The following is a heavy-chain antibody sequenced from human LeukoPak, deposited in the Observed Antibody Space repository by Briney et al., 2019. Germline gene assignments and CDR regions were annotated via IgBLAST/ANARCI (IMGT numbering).Heavy chain of an antibody. D-gene: IGHD2-2*01. V-gene: IGHV4-59*01. CDR1: GGSISSYY. CDR3: ARVYQSAEYYFDY. J-gene: IGHJ4*02. CDR2: IYYTGST. Sequence: SETLSLTCTVSGGSISSYYWSWIRQPPGKGLDWIGYIYYTGSTEYHPSLKSRVTISLDTSKNQFSLKLTSVTAADTAVYYCARVYQSAEYYFDYWGQGNLVSVSS.